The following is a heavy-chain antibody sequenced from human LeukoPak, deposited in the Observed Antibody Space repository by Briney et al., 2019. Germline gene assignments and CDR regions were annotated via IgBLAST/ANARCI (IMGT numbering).Heavy chain of an antibody. V-gene: IGHV1-69*13. Sequence: SVKVSCKASGGTFSSYAISWVRQAPGQGLEWMGGIIPIFGTANYAQKFQGRVTITADESTSTAYMELSSLRSEDTAVYYCARGGHIVVVTGYYFDYWGQGTLVTVSS. D-gene: IGHD2-21*02. CDR3: ARGGHIVVVTGYYFDY. J-gene: IGHJ4*02. CDR2: IIPIFGTA. CDR1: GGTFSSYA.